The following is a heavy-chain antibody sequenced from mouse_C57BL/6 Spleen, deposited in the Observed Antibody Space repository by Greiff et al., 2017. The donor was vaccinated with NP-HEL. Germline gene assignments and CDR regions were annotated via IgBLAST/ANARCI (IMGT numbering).Heavy chain of an antibody. CDR2: ISSGGDYI. J-gene: IGHJ1*03. CDR3: TRVPYDSNWYFDV. V-gene: IGHV5-9-1*02. D-gene: IGHD2-3*01. Sequence: EVMLVESGEGLVKPGGSLKLSCAASGFTFSSYAMSWVRQTPEKRLEWVAYISSGGDYIYYADTVKGRFTISRDNARNTLYLQMSSLKSEDTAMYYCTRVPYDSNWYFDVWGTGTTVTVSS. CDR1: GFTFSSYA.